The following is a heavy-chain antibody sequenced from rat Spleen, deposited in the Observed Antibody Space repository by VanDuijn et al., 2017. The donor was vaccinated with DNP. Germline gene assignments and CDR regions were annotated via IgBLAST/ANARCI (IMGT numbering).Heavy chain of an antibody. V-gene: IGHV5S13*01. CDR3: VRWNSGHFDY. Sequence: EVQLVESGGGLVQPGRSLKLSCAASGFTFTNHGMAWVRQAPTKGLEWVASISTGDRITDYRDSVKGRFTISRDNAKSTLYLQMNSLRSEDMATYYCVRWNSGHFDYWGQGVMVTVSS. J-gene: IGHJ2*01. CDR2: ISTGDRIT. CDR1: GFTFTNHG. D-gene: IGHD4-3*01.